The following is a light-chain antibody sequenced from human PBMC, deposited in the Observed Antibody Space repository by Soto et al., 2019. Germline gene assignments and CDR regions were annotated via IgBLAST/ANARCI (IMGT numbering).Light chain of an antibody. J-gene: IGKJ5*01. CDR3: QLRIT. CDR2: GAS. CDR1: QSVSSSY. Sequence: EIVLTQSPGTPSLSPGERATLSCRASQSVSSSYLAWYQQKPGQAPRLLIYGASSRATGIPDRFSGSGSGTDFTLTISRLEPEDFAVYYCQLRITFGQGTRLEIK. V-gene: IGKV3-20*01.